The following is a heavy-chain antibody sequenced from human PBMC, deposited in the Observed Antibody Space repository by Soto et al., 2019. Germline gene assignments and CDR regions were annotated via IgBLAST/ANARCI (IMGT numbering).Heavy chain of an antibody. CDR3: AKVIAAGGTGYWFDP. CDR2: ISGSGGST. D-gene: IGHD6-13*01. V-gene: IGHV3-23*01. Sequence: EVQLLESGGGLVQPGGSLRLSCAASGFTFSSYAMIWVRQAPGQGLEWVSAISGSGGSTYYADSAKGRFTISRDNSKNTLYLQMNSLRAEDTAGYYCAKVIAAGGTGYWFDPWGQGTLVTVSS. J-gene: IGHJ5*02. CDR1: GFTFSSYA.